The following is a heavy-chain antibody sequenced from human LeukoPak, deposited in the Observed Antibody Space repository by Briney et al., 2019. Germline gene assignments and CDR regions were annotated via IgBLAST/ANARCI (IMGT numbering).Heavy chain of an antibody. CDR2: IGFSGGST. D-gene: IGHD3-22*01. Sequence: GGSLRLSCAASGFTFSRYWMNWVRQTPGKGLEWVSEIGFSGGSTYYADSVKGRFTISRDNSKNTLYLQMNSLRADDTALYYCARSRGGYYSDYWGQGTLVTVSS. CDR3: ARSRGGYYSDY. J-gene: IGHJ4*02. CDR1: GFTFSRYW. V-gene: IGHV3-23*01.